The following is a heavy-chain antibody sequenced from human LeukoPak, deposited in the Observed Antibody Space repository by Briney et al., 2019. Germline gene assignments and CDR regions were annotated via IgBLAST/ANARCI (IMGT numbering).Heavy chain of an antibody. V-gene: IGHV3-11*01. D-gene: IGHD3-22*01. Sequence: GGSLRLSCAASGFTFSDYYMSWIRQAPGKGLEWVSYISSSGSTIYYADSVKGRFTISRDNSKNTLYLQMNSLRAEDTAVYYCAKSRIVVVDAFDIWGQGTMVTVSS. CDR3: AKSRIVVVDAFDI. J-gene: IGHJ3*02. CDR2: ISSSGSTI. CDR1: GFTFSDYY.